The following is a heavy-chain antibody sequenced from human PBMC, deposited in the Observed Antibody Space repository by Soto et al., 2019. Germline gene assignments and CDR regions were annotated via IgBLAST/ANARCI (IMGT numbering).Heavy chain of an antibody. CDR3: SRVSMVRGITYYYYYYGMDV. CDR1: GGSINSYY. D-gene: IGHD3-10*01. J-gene: IGHJ6*02. CDR2: IYYSGST. Sequence: SETLSLTCTVSGGSINSYYWSWIRQTPGKGLEWIGYIYYSGSTSYNPSHKSRVTISVDTSKNQFSLKLSSMTAADTALYYCSRVSMVRGITYYYYYYGMDVWGRGTTVTVS. V-gene: IGHV4-59*01.